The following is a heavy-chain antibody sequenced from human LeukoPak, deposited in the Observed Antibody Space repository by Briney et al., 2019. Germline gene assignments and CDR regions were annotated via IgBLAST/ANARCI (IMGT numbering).Heavy chain of an antibody. CDR1: GETFSGYY. V-gene: IGHV4-34*08. CDR2: INQSGDT. CDR3: ASSPSPYYDVTSAYWVWGY. D-gene: IGHD3-3*01. J-gene: IGHJ4*02. Sequence: SETLSLTCGVSGETFSGYYWSWLRQPPGKGLEWIGEINQSGDTNYNPSFESRVTMSVDASKKQFSLKVKSVTAADGAVYYCASSPSPYYDVTSAYWVWGYWGQGSLVIISA.